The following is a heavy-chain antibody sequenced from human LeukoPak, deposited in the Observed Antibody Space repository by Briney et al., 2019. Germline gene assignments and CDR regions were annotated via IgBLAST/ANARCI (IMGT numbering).Heavy chain of an antibody. CDR3: AKDVGRYYDSSGYYYY. D-gene: IGHD3-22*01. V-gene: IGHV3-23*01. Sequence: GGSLRLSCAASGFTLSSYAMSWVRQAPGKGLEWVSAISGSGGSTYYADSVKGRFTISRDNSKNTLYLQMNSLRAEDTAVYYCAKDVGRYYDSSGYYYYWGQGTLVTVSS. J-gene: IGHJ4*02. CDR1: GFTLSSYA. CDR2: ISGSGGST.